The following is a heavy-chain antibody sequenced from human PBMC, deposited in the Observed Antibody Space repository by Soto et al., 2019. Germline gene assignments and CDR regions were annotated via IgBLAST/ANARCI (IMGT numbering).Heavy chain of an antibody. Sequence: SETLSLTCAVYGGSFSGYYWTWIRQPPGPGLEWIGEINHSGSTNYNPSLKSRVTISVDTSKNQSSLKLTSVTAADTAVYYCARDKITGLFDYWGQGTLVTVSS. CDR3: ARDKITGLFDY. V-gene: IGHV4-34*01. CDR1: GGSFSGYY. CDR2: INHSGST. D-gene: IGHD2-8*02. J-gene: IGHJ4*02.